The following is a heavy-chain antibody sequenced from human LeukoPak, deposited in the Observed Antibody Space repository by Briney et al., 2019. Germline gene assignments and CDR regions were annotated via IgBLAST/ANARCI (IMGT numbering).Heavy chain of an antibody. V-gene: IGHV3-53*01. CDR2: IYSGGNI. Sequence: PGGSLRLSCAASGFTVSSTYMSWVRQAPGKGLEWVSVIYSGGNIYYIDSVKGRFTISRDTSKNTLYLQMNGLRAEDTAVYYCASRHCSGGGCYFAGADPFAYWGQGTLVTVSS. D-gene: IGHD2-15*01. CDR3: ASRHCSGGGCYFAGADPFAY. CDR1: GFTVSSTY. J-gene: IGHJ4*02.